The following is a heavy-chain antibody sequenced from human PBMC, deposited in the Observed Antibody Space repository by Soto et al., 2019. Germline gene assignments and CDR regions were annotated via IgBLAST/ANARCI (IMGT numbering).Heavy chain of an antibody. CDR2: ITPIFATA. CDR3: AQTLGLAVAGPGRFDL. V-gene: IGHV1-69*12. CDR1: GGTFSSHA. D-gene: IGHD6-19*01. Sequence: QVQLVQSGAEVKKPGSSVKVSCKASGGTFSSHAISWVRQAPGQGLEWMGGITPIFATANYAQKFQGRVPIPADESTSTAYMALSSLRSEDTAVYYCAQTLGLAVAGPGRFDLWGRGTLVTVSS. J-gene: IGHJ2*01.